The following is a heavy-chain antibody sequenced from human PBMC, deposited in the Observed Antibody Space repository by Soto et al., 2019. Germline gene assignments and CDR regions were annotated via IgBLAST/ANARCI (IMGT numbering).Heavy chain of an antibody. V-gene: IGHV3-48*01. CDR3: ARERPSVGTDAFDI. J-gene: IGHJ3*02. D-gene: IGHD1-26*01. CDR1: GFTFSASN. CDR2: ISSGSSTI. Sequence: EVQLVESGGGLVQPGGSLRLSCTASGFTFSASNMNWVRQAPGKGLEWVSYISSGSSTIYYADSVKGRFTISRDNAQNSLYLQMNSLRAEDTAVYYCARERPSVGTDAFDIWGQGTMVTVSS.